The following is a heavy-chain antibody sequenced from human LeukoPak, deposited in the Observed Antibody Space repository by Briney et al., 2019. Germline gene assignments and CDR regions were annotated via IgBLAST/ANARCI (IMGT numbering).Heavy chain of an antibody. J-gene: IGHJ5*02. CDR1: GFTFSSYW. CDR3: ARDSVTMIVMWRTVPLRFDP. Sequence: GGSLRLSCAASGFTFSSYWMSWVRQAPGKGLEWVANIKQDGSEKYYVDSVKGRFTISRDNAKNSLYLQMNSLRAEDTAVYYCARDSVTMIVMWRTVPLRFDPWGQGTLVTVSS. D-gene: IGHD3-22*01. V-gene: IGHV3-7*01. CDR2: IKQDGSEK.